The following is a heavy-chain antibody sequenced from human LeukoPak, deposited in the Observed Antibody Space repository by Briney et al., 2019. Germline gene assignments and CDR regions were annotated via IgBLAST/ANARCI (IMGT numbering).Heavy chain of an antibody. CDR2: IYTSGST. D-gene: IGHD3-3*01. J-gene: IGHJ5*02. CDR3: ARGHDSIKTFGEVIKSRTRWFDP. Sequence: SETLSLTCTVSGYSISSGYYWSWIRQPAGKGLEWIGRIYTSGSTNYNPSLKSRVTMSVDTSKNQFSLKLSSVTAADTAVYYCARGHDSIKTFGEVIKSRTRWFDPWGQGTLVTVFS. V-gene: IGHV4-4*07. CDR1: GYSISSGYY.